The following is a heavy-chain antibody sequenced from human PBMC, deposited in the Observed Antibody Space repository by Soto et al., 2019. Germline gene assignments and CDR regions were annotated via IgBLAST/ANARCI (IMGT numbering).Heavy chain of an antibody. J-gene: IGHJ6*02. CDR3: AKVSGSSTGYGMDV. D-gene: IGHD3-10*01. CDR1: GFTFSSYG. CDR2: ISYDGSNK. Sequence: RLSCAASGFTFSSYGMHWVRQAPGKGLEWVAVISYDGSNKYYADSVKGRFTISRDNSKNTLYLQMNSLRAEDTAVYYCAKVSGSSTGYGMDVWGQGTTVTVSS. V-gene: IGHV3-30*18.